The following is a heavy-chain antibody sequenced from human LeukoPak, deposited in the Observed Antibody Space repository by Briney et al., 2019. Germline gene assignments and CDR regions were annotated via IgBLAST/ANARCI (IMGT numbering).Heavy chain of an antibody. V-gene: IGHV1-69*02. J-gene: IGHJ4*02. Sequence: SVKVSCKASGGTFSSYTISWVRQAPGQGLEWMGRIIPILGIANYAQKFQGRVTITADKSTSTAYMELSSPRSEDTAVYYCARVSDSSGNLDYWGQGTLVTVSS. CDR3: ARVSDSSGNLDY. CDR2: IIPILGIA. CDR1: GGTFSSYT. D-gene: IGHD3-22*01.